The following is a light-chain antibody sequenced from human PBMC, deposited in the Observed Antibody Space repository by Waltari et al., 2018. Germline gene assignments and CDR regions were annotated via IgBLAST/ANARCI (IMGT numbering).Light chain of an antibody. CDR3: QQYNNWPYT. Sequence: GERATLSCRASQSVSSNLAWYQQKPGQAPRLLIYGASTRATGIPARFSGSGSGTEFTLTISSMQSEDFAVYYCQQYNNWPYTFGQGTKLEIK. CDR2: GAS. CDR1: QSVSSN. V-gene: IGKV3-15*01. J-gene: IGKJ2*01.